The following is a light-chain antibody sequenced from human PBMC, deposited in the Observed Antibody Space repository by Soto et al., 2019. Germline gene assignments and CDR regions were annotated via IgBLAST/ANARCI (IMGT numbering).Light chain of an antibody. CDR3: QKYNSAPWT. J-gene: IGKJ1*01. CDR2: GAS. V-gene: IGKV3-20*01. Sequence: EIVLTQSPGTLSLSPGQRATLSCRASQSVSSSSLAWYQQRPGQAPRLLIYGASRRATGIPDRFSGSGSGTDFTLTISRLEPEDVATYYCQKYNSAPWTFGQGTKVEIK. CDR1: QSVSSSS.